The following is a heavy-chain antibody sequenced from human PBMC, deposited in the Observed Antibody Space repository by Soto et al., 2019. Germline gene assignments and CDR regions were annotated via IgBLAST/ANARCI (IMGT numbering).Heavy chain of an antibody. CDR2: MNPNSGNT. J-gene: IGHJ3*02. Sequence: ASVKVSCKASGYTFASYDINWVRQATGQGLEWMGWMNPNSGNTSYAQKFQGRVTMTRNTSISTAYMELSSLRSEDTAVYYCARRGRYFDWLLARDAFDIWGQGTMVTVSS. D-gene: IGHD3-9*01. V-gene: IGHV1-8*01. CDR3: ARRGRYFDWLLARDAFDI. CDR1: GYTFASYD.